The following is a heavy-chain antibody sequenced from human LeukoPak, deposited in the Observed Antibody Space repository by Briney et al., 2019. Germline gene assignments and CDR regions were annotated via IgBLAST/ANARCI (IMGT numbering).Heavy chain of an antibody. CDR1: RFTFRSYW. V-gene: IGHV3-74*01. Sequence: PGGSLRFSCAASRFTFRSYWMHWVRQAPGKGLVWVSRISPDGTSKSYADSVKGRFTISRDNAKNTLSLQMNSLRAEDTGLYYCARADGSHYGLKDYWGQGTLVTVSS. D-gene: IGHD1-26*01. CDR3: ARADGSHYGLKDY. J-gene: IGHJ4*02. CDR2: ISPDGTSK.